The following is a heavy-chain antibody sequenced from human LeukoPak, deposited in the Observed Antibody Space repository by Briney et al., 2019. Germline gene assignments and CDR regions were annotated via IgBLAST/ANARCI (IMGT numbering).Heavy chain of an antibody. CDR3: ARGFFGVLDY. D-gene: IGHD3-3*01. Sequence: MASETLSLTCAVYGGSLSGYYWSWIRQPPGKGLEWVGEINHSGSTNYNPSLKSRVTISVDTPKNQFSLKLSSVTAADTAVYYCARGFFGVLDYWGQGTLVTVSS. CDR1: GGSLSGYY. J-gene: IGHJ4*02. V-gene: IGHV4-34*01. CDR2: INHSGST.